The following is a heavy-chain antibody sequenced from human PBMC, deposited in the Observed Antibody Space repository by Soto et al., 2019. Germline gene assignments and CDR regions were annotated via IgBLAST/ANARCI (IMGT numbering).Heavy chain of an antibody. CDR2: ISGSGSST. D-gene: IGHD2-15*01. CDR1: GFTFSNYA. Sequence: EVQLLESGGGLVQPGGSLRLPCAASGFTFSNYAMNWVRQAPGKGLEWVSVISGSGSSTYYADSVKGRFSISRDHSKNTLYLQMSSLRADDTAVYYCARRSPSWAFDIWGQGTMVTVSS. V-gene: IGHV3-23*01. CDR3: ARRSPSWAFDI. J-gene: IGHJ3*02.